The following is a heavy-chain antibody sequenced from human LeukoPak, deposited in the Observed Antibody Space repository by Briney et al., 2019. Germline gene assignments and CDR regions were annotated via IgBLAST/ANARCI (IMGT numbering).Heavy chain of an antibody. Sequence: GGSLRLSCEASGFTFKNYDMTWVRQAPGKGLEWVSGIRGSGVSTSYADSVKGRFTISRDNSKNMLYLFMNNLRAEDTAVYYCALLGGKLLWRIDYWGQGTRLTVSS. CDR3: ALLGGKLLWRIDY. CDR1: GFTFKNYD. V-gene: IGHV3-23*01. D-gene: IGHD3-10*01. J-gene: IGHJ4*02. CDR2: IRGSGVST.